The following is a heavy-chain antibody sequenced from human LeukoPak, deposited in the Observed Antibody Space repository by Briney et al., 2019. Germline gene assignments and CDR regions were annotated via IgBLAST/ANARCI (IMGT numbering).Heavy chain of an antibody. V-gene: IGHV4-59*01. Sequence: SETLSLTCTVSGGSINSNYWSWIRQPPEKGLEWIGYISYSGSTNYNPSLKSRVTISLDTSKSQFSLNLNSVTAADTPVYYCARGQQVGNTGYYFDYWGQGTLVTVSS. CDR3: ARGQQVGNTGYYFDY. CDR1: GGSINSNY. CDR2: ISYSGST. D-gene: IGHD1-26*01. J-gene: IGHJ4*02.